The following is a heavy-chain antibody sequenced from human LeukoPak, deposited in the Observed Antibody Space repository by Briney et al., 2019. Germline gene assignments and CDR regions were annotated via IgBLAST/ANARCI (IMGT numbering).Heavy chain of an antibody. CDR3: ARGRSTYYDILTGYRDAFDI. J-gene: IGHJ3*02. CDR1: GGSFSGYY. Sequence: PSETLSLTCAVYGGSFSGYYWSWIRQPPGKGQEWIGEINHSGSTNYSPSLKSRVTISVDTSKNQFSLKLSSVTAADTAVYYCARGRSTYYDILTGYRDAFDIWGQGTMVTVSS. V-gene: IGHV4-34*01. D-gene: IGHD3-9*01. CDR2: INHSGST.